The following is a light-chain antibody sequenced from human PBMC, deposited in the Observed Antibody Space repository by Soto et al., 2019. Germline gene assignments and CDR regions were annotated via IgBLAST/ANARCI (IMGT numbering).Light chain of an antibody. CDR3: GTWDSSLTNGRAV. V-gene: IGLV1-51*01. Sequence: QSVLTQPPSVSAAPGQTVTVSCSGNSSNIGNSYVSWYQQFPGTAPRLLIYDDNKRPSGIRDRFSGSKSGTSATLAITGLQTGDEAVYYCGTWDSSLTNGRAVFGGGTK. CDR1: SSNIGNSY. CDR2: DDN. J-gene: IGLJ3*02.